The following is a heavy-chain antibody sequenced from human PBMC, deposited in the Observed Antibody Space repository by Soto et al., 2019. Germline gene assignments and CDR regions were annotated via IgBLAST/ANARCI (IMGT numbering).Heavy chain of an antibody. CDR2: IIPIFGTA. CDR1: GGTFSRSA. Sequence: QVQLVHSGAEVQKPGASVKVSCKASGGTFSRSAISWVRQAHGQWPEWMRGIIPIFGTANYAQKFQGSVTITADAYTSTAYMELSSVISEDTAVYYCSREAGEEIDWGQGTLVTVSA. D-gene: IGHD3-16*01. V-gene: IGHV1-69*01. J-gene: IGHJ4*02. CDR3: SREAGEEID.